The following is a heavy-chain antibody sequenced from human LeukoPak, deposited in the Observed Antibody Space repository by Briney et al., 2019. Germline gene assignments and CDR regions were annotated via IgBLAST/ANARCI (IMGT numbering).Heavy chain of an antibody. CDR2: INPNSAGT. Sequence: ASVKVSCKASGYPFTGYYMHWVRQAPGQGLEWMGWINPNSAGTNYAQNFQGRVTMTRDTSINTAYMELSRLKSDDTAIYYCARESGLRGGGFDPWGQGTLVTVSS. V-gene: IGHV1-2*02. J-gene: IGHJ5*02. D-gene: IGHD5-12*01. CDR3: ARESGLRGGGFDP. CDR1: GYPFTGYY.